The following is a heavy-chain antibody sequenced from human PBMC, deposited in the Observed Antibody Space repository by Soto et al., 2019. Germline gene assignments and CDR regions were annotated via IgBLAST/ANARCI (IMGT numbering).Heavy chain of an antibody. CDR3: AREETAWPLAYGLDV. D-gene: IGHD2-21*02. Sequence: PGGSLRLSCAASGFTFSSYGMHWVRQAPGKGLEWVSSIGTRSDIYYAESVKGRFTISRDNAKNSLSLEMDSLRVEDTGVYYCAREETAWPLAYGLDVWGQGTTVTVS. V-gene: IGHV3-21*01. J-gene: IGHJ6*02. CDR2: IGTRSDI. CDR1: GFTFSSYG.